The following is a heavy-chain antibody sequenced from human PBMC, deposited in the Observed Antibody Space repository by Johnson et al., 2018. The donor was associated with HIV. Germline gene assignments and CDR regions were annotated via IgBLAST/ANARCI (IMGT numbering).Heavy chain of an antibody. CDR3: NTHKEYQQFWGSSGWYESGAFDI. V-gene: IGHV3-23*04. Sequence: VQLVESGGGSVQPGGSLRLSCAASGFTFSSYAMSWVRQAPGKGLEWVSASSGSGGSTYYADSVKGRLTIARDNSKNTLYLQMTSLKTEDTAVYYCNTHKEYQQFWGSSGWYESGAFDIWGKGTMVTVSS. D-gene: IGHD6-19*01. CDR2: SSGSGGST. CDR1: GFTFSSYA. J-gene: IGHJ3*02.